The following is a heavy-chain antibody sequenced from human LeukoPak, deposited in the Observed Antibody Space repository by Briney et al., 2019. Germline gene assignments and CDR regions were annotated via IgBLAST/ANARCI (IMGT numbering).Heavy chain of an antibody. J-gene: IGHJ6*02. Sequence: GGSLRLSCAASGFTFDRHTMHWVRQPPGKGPEWVSLIGWDGTNIDYADSVKGRFTISRDNSKSFVYLQMHSLRTEDTALYYCTKDMEWGMDVWGQGTTVIVSS. CDR1: GFTFDRHT. V-gene: IGHV3-43*01. CDR2: IGWDGTNI. D-gene: IGHD3-3*01. CDR3: TKDMEWGMDV.